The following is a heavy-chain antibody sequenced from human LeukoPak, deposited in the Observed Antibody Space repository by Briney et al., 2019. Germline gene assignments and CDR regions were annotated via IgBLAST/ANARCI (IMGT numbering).Heavy chain of an antibody. CDR2: ISYDGSTK. CDR1: GFTFSNYG. J-gene: IGHJ3*02. Sequence: GGSLRLSCAASGFTFSNYGMQWVSQAPGKGLEWVAVISYDGSTKYYADSVKGRFTISRDNSKNTLYLQMNSLRAEDTAIYYCAKGHDDAFDIWGQGTMVTVSS. CDR3: AKGHDDAFDI. V-gene: IGHV3-30*18.